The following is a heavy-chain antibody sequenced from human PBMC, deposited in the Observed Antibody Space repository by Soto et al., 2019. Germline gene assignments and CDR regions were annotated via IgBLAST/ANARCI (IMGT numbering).Heavy chain of an antibody. CDR3: ARIRDSSGYYLDY. V-gene: IGHV3-23*01. J-gene: IGHJ4*02. CDR2: ISGSGGST. D-gene: IGHD3-22*01. CDR1: GFTFSSYA. Sequence: GGSLRLSCSASGFTFSSYAMSWVRQAPGKGLEWVSAISGSGGSTYYADSVKGRFTISRDNSKNTLYVQMNSLRSEDTAVYYCARIRDSSGYYLDYWGQGTLVTVSS.